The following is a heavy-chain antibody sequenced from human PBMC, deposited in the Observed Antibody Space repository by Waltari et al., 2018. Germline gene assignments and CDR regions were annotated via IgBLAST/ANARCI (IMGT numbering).Heavy chain of an antibody. CDR1: GGSISSHY. CDR3: ARGHIAAMIFDY. V-gene: IGHV4-59*11. Sequence: QVQLQESGPGLVKPSETLSLTCTVSGGSISSHYWSWIRQPPGKGLEWIGYIYYSGSTNYNPPLKSRVTISVDTSKNQFSLKLSSVTAADTAVYYCARGHIAAMIFDYWGQGTLVTVSS. J-gene: IGHJ4*02. CDR2: IYYSGST. D-gene: IGHD6-13*01.